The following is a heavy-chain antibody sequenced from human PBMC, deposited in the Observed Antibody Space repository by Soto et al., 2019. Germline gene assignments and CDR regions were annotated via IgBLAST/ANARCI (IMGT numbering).Heavy chain of an antibody. Sequence: QLQLQESGSGLVKPSQTLSLTCAVSGGSISSGGYSWSWIRQPPGKGLEWIGYMYHSVSTYYNPSLNQRSTTSVDRSKNQFSLKLSSVKAADTAVYYCARVPDYWCQGSLVTVSS. CDR1: GGSISSGGYS. J-gene: IGHJ4*02. CDR3: ARVPDY. CDR2: MYHSVST. V-gene: IGHV4-30-2*01.